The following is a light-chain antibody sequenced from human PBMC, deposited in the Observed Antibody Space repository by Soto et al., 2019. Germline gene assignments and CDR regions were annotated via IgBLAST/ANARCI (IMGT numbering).Light chain of an antibody. V-gene: IGLV1-47*01. Sequence: QPVLTQAPSASGPPGQRVTISCSGSSSNIGRNYVYWYLQLPGTAPKLLIYKNNQRPSGVPDRFSGSKSGTSASLAISGLRSEDEAEYYCAAWDDSLGGPVFGGGTKLTVL. CDR3: AAWDDSLGGPV. J-gene: IGLJ3*02. CDR2: KNN. CDR1: SSNIGRNY.